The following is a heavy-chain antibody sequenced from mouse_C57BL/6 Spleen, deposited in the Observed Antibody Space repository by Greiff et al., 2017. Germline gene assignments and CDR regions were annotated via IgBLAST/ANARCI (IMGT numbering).Heavy chain of an antibody. Sequence: VQLQQPGAELVKPGASVKLSCKASGYTFTSYWMHWVKQRPGQGLEWIGMIHPNSGSTNYNEKFKSKATLNVDKSSSTAYMQRSSLTSEDSAVYYCARDGLCPDYWGQGTTLTVSS. CDR1: GYTFTSYW. J-gene: IGHJ2*01. CDR3: ARDGLCPDY. V-gene: IGHV1-64*01. D-gene: IGHD1-1*02. CDR2: IHPNSGST.